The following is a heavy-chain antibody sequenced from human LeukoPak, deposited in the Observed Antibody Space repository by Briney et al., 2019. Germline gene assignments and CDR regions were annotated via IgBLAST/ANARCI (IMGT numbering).Heavy chain of an antibody. CDR1: GGTFSSYT. CDR3: GTGARTAIVPLMNYGMDV. V-gene: IGHV1-69*02. CDR2: IIPIRGIA. Sequence: ASVKVSCKASGGTFSSYTISWVRQAPGQGLEWMGRIIPIRGIANYAQKFQGRVTITADKSTSTAYMELSSPRSEDTAVYYCGTGARTAIVPLMNYGMDVWGQGTTVTVSS. D-gene: IGHD1-26*01. J-gene: IGHJ6*02.